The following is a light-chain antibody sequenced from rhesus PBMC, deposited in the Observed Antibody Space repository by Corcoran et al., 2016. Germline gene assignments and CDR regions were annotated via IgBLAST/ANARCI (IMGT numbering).Light chain of an antibody. CDR3: LQHGNYPCT. J-gene: IGKJ3*01. V-gene: IGKV1-28*01. CDR1: QGISSY. CDR2: AAS. Sequence: DIQITQSPSSLSASVGDTVTITCRASQGISSYLNWFQQKPGKAPKLLIYAASSLETGVPSRFSGRGSGKECTLTISSLQPEDFAVYYCLQHGNYPCTFGPGTKLDIK.